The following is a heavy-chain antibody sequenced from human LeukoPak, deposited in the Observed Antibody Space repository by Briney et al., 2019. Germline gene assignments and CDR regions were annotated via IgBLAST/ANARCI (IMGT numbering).Heavy chain of an antibody. Sequence: PGGSLRLSCAASGFTFSSYGMHWVRQAPGKGLEWVAVIWYDGSNKYYADSVKGRFTISRDNSKNTLYLQMNSLRAEDTAVYYCARDSVPKEVVVDNWFDPWGQGTLVTVSS. CDR2: IWYDGSNK. V-gene: IGHV3-33*01. J-gene: IGHJ5*02. D-gene: IGHD3-22*01. CDR3: ARDSVPKEVVVDNWFDP. CDR1: GFTFSSYG.